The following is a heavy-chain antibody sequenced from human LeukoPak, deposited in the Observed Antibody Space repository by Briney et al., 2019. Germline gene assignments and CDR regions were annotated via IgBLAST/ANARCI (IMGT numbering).Heavy chain of an antibody. CDR2: ISSSGSTI. V-gene: IGHV3-11*04. D-gene: IGHD3-22*01. CDR3: ARVPVFNYYDSSGYYTYFDY. Sequence: GGSLRLSCAASGFTFSDYYMSWIRQAPGKGLEWVSYISSSGSTIYYADSVKGRFTISRDNAKNSLYLQMNSLRAEDTAVYYCARVPVFNYYDSSGYYTYFDYWGQGTLVTVSS. CDR1: GFTFSDYY. J-gene: IGHJ4*02.